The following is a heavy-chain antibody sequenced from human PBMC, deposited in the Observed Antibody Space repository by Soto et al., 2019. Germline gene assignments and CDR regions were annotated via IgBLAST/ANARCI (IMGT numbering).Heavy chain of an antibody. CDR3: AKSGTLGCSGGSCYPDH. CDR2: ISYDGSNK. D-gene: IGHD2-15*01. CDR1: GFTFSSYG. Sequence: PGGSLRLSCAASGFTFSSYGMHWVRRAPGKGLEWVAVISYDGSNKYYADSVKGRFTISRDNSKNTLYLQMNSLRAEDTAVYYCAKSGTLGCSGGSCYPDHWGQGTLVTVSS. V-gene: IGHV3-30*18. J-gene: IGHJ4*02.